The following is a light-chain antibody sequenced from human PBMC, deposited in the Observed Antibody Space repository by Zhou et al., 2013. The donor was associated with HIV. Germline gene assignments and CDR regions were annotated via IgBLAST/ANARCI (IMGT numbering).Light chain of an antibody. J-gene: IGKJ5*01. Sequence: NVLTQSPGTLSLSPGERATLSCRASQSVSSNYLAWYQQRPGQAPRLLIYGASSRATDIPDRFSGGGSGTDFTLTISRVEPEDFAVYSCQQYGSSPITFGQGTRLEI. CDR2: GAS. V-gene: IGKV3-20*01. CDR3: QQYGSSPIT. CDR1: QSVSSNY.